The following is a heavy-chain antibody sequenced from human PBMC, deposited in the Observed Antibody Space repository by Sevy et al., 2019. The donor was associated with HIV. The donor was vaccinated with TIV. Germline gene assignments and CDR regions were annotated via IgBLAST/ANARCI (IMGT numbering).Heavy chain of an antibody. CDR1: GFIFSDYY. CDR3: ARAGGSWALRY. J-gene: IGHJ4*02. CDR2: ISGSGNTT. V-gene: IGHV3-11*01. D-gene: IGHD1-26*01. Sequence: LSLTCAASGFIFSDYYMSWIRQAPGKGLEWVSYISGSGNTTYYTDSVKGRFTISRDNAKDSLYLQMNSLRAEDTAVYYCARAGGSWALRYWGQGSLVTVSS.